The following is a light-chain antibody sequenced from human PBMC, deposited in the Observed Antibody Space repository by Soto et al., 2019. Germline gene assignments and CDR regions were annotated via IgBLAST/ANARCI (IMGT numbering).Light chain of an antibody. CDR1: QSVGSD. V-gene: IGKV3-15*01. Sequence: EIVMTQSPATLSVSPGERATLSCRASQSVGSDLAWYQQKPAQAPRLLIYGAFTRATGVPARFSGSGSGTAFTLTISSLQSEDFAVYYGQQFNNWPLTFGGGTKVEIK. J-gene: IGKJ4*01. CDR3: QQFNNWPLT. CDR2: GAF.